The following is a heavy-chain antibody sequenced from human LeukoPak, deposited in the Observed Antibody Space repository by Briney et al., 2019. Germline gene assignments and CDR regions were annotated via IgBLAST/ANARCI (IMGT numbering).Heavy chain of an antibody. D-gene: IGHD2-2*02. CDR3: AKGGAPSCYTRLDY. Sequence: QSGGSLRLSCAASGFTFTNYATSWGRQAPGKVLEWVSAICGSGGSTYYADSVKGRFTLSRDNSKHTLHLQMNSLRADDTAVYYCAKGGAPSCYTRLDYWGQGTLVTVSS. V-gene: IGHV3-23*01. CDR2: ICGSGGST. J-gene: IGHJ4*02. CDR1: GFTFTNYA.